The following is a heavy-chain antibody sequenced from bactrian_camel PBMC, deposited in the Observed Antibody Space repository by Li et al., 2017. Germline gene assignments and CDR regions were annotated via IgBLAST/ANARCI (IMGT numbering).Heavy chain of an antibody. CDR3: ATGRDYSDYVLPFND. V-gene: IGHV3S1*01. J-gene: IGHJ4*01. CDR2: IFVDNGRA. CDR1: GYTYSSTC. Sequence: HVQLVESGGGSVQAGGSLRLSCEISGYTYSSTCMSWFRQAAPGKAREGVAAIFVDNGRAYYVDSVKGRFTISRDNAKNTVYLQMNSLKSEDTALYYCATGRDYSDYVLPFNDCGQGTQVTVS. D-gene: IGHD4*01.